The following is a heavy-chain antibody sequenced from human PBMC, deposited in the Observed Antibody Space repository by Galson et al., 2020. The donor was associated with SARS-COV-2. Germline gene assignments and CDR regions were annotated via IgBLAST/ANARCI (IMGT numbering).Heavy chain of an antibody. CDR3: AKGADYYDSRDFDY. V-gene: IGHV3-23*01. D-gene: IGHD3-22*01. CDR1: GFTFSSYA. CDR2: ISARGGST. Sequence: TGGSLRLSCAASGFTFSSYAMSWVRQAPGKGLEWVSAISARGGSTYYADSVKGRFTISRDNSKNTLYLQMNSLRAEDTAVYYCAKGADYYDSRDFDYWGQGTLVTVSS. J-gene: IGHJ4*02.